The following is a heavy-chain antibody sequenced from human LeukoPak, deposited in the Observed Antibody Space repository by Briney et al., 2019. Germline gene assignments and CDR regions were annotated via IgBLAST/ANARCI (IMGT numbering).Heavy chain of an antibody. V-gene: IGHV3-21*04. CDR1: GFTFSSFS. J-gene: IGHJ4*02. CDR2: ITPNSNYI. D-gene: IGHD3-10*01. Sequence: PGGSLRLSCAAPGFTFSSFSFNWVRQAPGKGLEWVSSITPNSNYIWYADSVKGRFTISRDNAQNSLYLQMNSLRVEDTAVYYCAKVAGYYGSGSYRKGFPDYWGQGTLVTVSS. CDR3: AKVAGYYGSGSYRKGFPDY.